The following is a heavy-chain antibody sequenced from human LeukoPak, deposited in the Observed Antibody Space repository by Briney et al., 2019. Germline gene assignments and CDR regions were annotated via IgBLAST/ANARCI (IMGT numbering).Heavy chain of an antibody. J-gene: IGHJ4*02. CDR3: ARGKGSESGYDYFLDY. CDR1: GFTFSSYA. CDR2: FSYDGSSK. D-gene: IGHD5-12*01. Sequence: GGSLRLSCAASGFTFSSYAMHWVRQAPGKGLEWVTLFSYDGSSKYYADSVRGRFTISRDNSKNTLYLQMNSLRADDSAVYYCARGKGSESGYDYFLDYWGQGALVTVSS. V-gene: IGHV3-30-3*01.